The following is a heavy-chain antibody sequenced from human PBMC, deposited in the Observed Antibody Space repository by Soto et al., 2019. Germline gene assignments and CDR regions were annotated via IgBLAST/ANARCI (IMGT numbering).Heavy chain of an antibody. CDR3: ARSLLTMVPEAD. V-gene: IGHV4-39*01. J-gene: IGHJ4*02. CDR1: GGSISSSSYY. Sequence: QLQLQESGPGLVKPSETLYLSCAVYGGSISSSSYYWGWIRQPPGKGLEWIGSIYYSGSTYYNPSLKSRVTISVDTSKNQFSLKLSSVTAADTAVYYCARSLLTMVPEADWGQGTLVTVSS. CDR2: IYYSGST. D-gene: IGHD3-10*01.